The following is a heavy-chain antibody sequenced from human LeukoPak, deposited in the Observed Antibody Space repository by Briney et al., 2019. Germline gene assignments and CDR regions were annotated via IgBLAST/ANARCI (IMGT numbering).Heavy chain of an antibody. Sequence: SQTLSLTCTVSGGSISSGSYYWSWIRQPAGKGLEWIVRIYTSGSTNYNPSLKSRVTISVDTSKNQFSLKLSSVTAADTAVYYCAREGYSSGWYGYYYYMDVWGKGTTVTVSS. V-gene: IGHV4-61*02. CDR3: AREGYSSGWYGYYYYMDV. J-gene: IGHJ6*03. CDR2: IYTSGST. D-gene: IGHD6-19*01. CDR1: GGSISSGSYY.